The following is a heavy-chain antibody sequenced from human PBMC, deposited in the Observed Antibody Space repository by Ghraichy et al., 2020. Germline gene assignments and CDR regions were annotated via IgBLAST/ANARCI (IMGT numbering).Heavy chain of an antibody. J-gene: IGHJ3*01. CDR1: GFSFSSYW. CDR3: ARGAGITDALDV. D-gene: IGHD6-25*01. V-gene: IGHV3-7*01. CDR2: IKQDGSDD. Sequence: GGSLRLSCAASGFSFSSYWMTWVRQAPGKGLEWVANIKQDGSDDFCVDSLKGRFTISRDNGKDSLYLQINSLRVEDTAVHYGARGAGITDALDVWGHGTRVSVSS.